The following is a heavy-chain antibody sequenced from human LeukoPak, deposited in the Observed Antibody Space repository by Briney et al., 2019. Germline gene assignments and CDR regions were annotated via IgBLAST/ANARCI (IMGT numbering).Heavy chain of an antibody. V-gene: IGHV3-48*03. CDR1: GFTLSNYE. CDR3: ARLSVSITRRFDL. CDR2: ITKGGATV. D-gene: IGHD5/OR15-5a*01. J-gene: IGHJ5*02. Sequence: PGGSLRLSCAPSGFTLSNYERNCVRLTPGKGLEWISYITKGGATVLYAESVKGRFTISRDNANSSLYLQMNSLRAEDTAVYFCARLSVSITRRFDLWGQGTLVTVSS.